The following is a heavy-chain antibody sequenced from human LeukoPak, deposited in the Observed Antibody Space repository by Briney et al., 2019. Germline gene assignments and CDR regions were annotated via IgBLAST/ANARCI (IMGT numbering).Heavy chain of an antibody. J-gene: IGHJ6*03. D-gene: IGHD6-6*01. CDR1: GYTFTSYY. V-gene: IGHV1-46*01. CDR3: ARASGSSSIEDYYYYYMDV. CDR2: INPSGGST. Sequence: GASVKVSCKASGYTFTSYYMHWVRQAPGQGLEWMGIINPSGGSTSYAQKFQGRVTMTRDMSTSTVYMELSSLRSEDAAVYYCARASGSSSIEDYYYYYMDVWGKGTTVTVSS.